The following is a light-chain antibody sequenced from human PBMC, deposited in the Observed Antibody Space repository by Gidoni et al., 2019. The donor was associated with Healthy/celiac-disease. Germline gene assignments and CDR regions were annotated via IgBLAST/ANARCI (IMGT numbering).Light chain of an antibody. Sequence: DIKMTQSPSTLSASVGDRVTITCRASQSISIWLAWYQQKPGKAPKLLIYDASSLESGVPSRFSGSGSGTEFTLTISSLQPDDFATYYCQQYNSYPYTFXQXTKLEIK. CDR2: DAS. CDR1: QSISIW. V-gene: IGKV1-5*01. CDR3: QQYNSYPYT. J-gene: IGKJ2*01.